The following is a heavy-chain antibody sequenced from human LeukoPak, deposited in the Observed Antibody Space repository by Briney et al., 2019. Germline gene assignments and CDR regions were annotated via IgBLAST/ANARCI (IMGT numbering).Heavy chain of an antibody. V-gene: IGHV1-69*05. CDR2: IIPIFGTA. J-gene: IGHJ1*01. D-gene: IGHD2-2*01. CDR1: GGTFSSYA. CDR3: ARDDYIVVVPAAPPRREYFQH. Sequence: GASVKVSCKASGGTFSSYAISWVRQAPGQGLEWMGGIIPIFGTANYAQKFQGRVTITTDESTSTAYMELSSLRSEDTAVYYCARDDYIVVVPAAPPRREYFQHWGQGTLVTVSS.